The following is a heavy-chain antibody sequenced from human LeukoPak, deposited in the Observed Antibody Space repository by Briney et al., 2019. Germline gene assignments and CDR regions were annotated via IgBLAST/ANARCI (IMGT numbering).Heavy chain of an antibody. V-gene: IGHV3-21*01. CDR1: GFTFSSYS. CDR3: ARDPSGRRGTWWG. Sequence: NPGGSLRLSCAASGFTFSSYSMNWVRQAPGKGLEWVSSISSSSSYIYYADSVKGRFTISRDNAKNSLYLQMNSLRAEDTAVYYCARDPSGRRGTWWGRGQGTLVTVSS. D-gene: IGHD3-16*01. CDR2: ISSSSSYI. J-gene: IGHJ4*02.